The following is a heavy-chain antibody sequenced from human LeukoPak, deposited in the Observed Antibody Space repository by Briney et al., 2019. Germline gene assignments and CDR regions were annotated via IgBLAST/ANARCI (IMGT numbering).Heavy chain of an antibody. V-gene: IGHV3-74*01. J-gene: IGHJ4*02. Sequence: GGSLRLSCAASGFTFSSYWMHWVRQAPGKGLVWVSRINSDGSSTSYADPVKGRFTISRDNAKNTLYLQMNSLRAEDTAVYYCARETHSGSYVFDYWGQGTLVTVYS. D-gene: IGHD1-26*01. CDR3: ARETHSGSYVFDY. CDR1: GFTFSSYW. CDR2: INSDGSST.